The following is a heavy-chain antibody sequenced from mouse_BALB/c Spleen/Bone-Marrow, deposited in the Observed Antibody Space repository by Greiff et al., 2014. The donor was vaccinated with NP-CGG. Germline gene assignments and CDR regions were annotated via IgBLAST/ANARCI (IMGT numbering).Heavy chain of an antibody. D-gene: IGHD2-4*01. Sequence: QVQLKESGAELGMPGASVKMSCKASGYTFTDYWIYWVKQRPGQGLEWIGAIDTSDSYTNFNQKFMGKASLTVDASSSTAYMQVSSLTSDDSAVYYCARGGHDFSLDYWGQGTSVTVSS. CDR3: ARGGHDFSLDY. J-gene: IGHJ4*01. CDR1: GYTFTDYW. V-gene: IGHV1-69*01. CDR2: IDTSDSYT.